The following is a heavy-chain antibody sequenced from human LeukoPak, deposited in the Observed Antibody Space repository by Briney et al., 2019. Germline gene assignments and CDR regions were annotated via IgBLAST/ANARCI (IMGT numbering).Heavy chain of an antibody. CDR1: GFTFSSYS. CDR3: AKVTWFGEPG. Sequence: PGGSLRLSCAASGFTFSSYSMNWVRQAPGKGLEWVSSISPSGDTYYADSVKGRFTSSRDSSTSTLYLQMNSLRVEDTAVYYCAKVTWFGEPGWGHGTLVTVSS. J-gene: IGHJ4*01. CDR2: ISPSGDT. V-gene: IGHV3-23*01. D-gene: IGHD3-10*01.